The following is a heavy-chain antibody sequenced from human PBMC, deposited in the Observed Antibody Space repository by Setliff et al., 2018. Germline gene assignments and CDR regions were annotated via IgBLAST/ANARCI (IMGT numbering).Heavy chain of an antibody. CDR2: VDPEDGHT. CDR1: GYTFTDYY. Sequence: GASVKFSCKASGYTFTDYYMHWVQQAPGKGLEWMGRVDPEDGHTKYAEKFQGRITISADMSLDIAHMELGSLTSEDTAVYYCTTGLRHGVPYFDLWGQGTLVTVSS. V-gene: IGHV1-69-2*01. J-gene: IGHJ4*02. CDR3: TTGLRHGVPYFDL. D-gene: IGHD3-10*01.